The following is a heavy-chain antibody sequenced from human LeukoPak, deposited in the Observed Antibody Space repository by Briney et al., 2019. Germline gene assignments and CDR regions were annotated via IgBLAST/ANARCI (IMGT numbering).Heavy chain of an antibody. CDR2: IDYDSSHI. D-gene: IGHD3-22*01. CDR3: ARGRNRGRNDVSGYWVPGAFDL. V-gene: IGHV3-21*01. J-gene: IGHJ3*01. Sequence: PGGSLRLSCAASGFTFSNSAMNWVRQVPGKGLEWVSSIDYDSSHIYYADAVKGRSTISRDNAENALYLQLDSLRVEDTGVYFCARGRNRGRNDVSGYWVPGAFDLWGQGTPVTVSS. CDR1: GFTFSNSA.